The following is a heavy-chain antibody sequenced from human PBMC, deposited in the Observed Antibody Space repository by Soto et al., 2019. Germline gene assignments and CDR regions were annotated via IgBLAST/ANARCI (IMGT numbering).Heavy chain of an antibody. Sequence: ASVEGLLQGFQIHLHQILYTVGATGPWTGAKWLGRINPYNDNTHYKQKFRGRVTITSDRSVSTAHMELSSLRSEDMVVYSCVRITLGPQYLKGMNWFDPWGQGTLVTVSS. CDR3: VRITLGPQYLKGMNWFDP. CDR2: INPYNDNT. CDR1: IHLHQIL. D-gene: IGHD3-9*01. J-gene: IGHJ5*02. V-gene: IGHV1-2*01.